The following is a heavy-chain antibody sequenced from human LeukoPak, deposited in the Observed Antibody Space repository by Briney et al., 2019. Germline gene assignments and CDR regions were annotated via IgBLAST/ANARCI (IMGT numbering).Heavy chain of an antibody. CDR1: GGTFSSYA. CDR2: IIPILGIA. V-gene: IGHV1-69*04. D-gene: IGHD1-26*01. CDR3: ARVGLYSGSYRGFDY. J-gene: IGHJ4*02. Sequence: GASVKVSCKASGGTFSSYAISWVRQAPGQGLEWMGRIIPILGIANYAQKFQGRVTITADKSTSTAYMELSSLRSEDTAVYYCARVGLYSGSYRGFDYWGQGTLAPSPQ.